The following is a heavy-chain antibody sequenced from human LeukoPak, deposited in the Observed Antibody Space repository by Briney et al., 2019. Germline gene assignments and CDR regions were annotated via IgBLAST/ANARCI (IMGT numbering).Heavy chain of an antibody. Sequence: SETLSLTCTVSGYSISSGYYWGWIRQPPGKGLEWIGNIYHTGTTYYNPSLKSRVTMLVDTSKNQFSLKLSSVTAADTAVYYCVRYSASYYYFEYWGQGTLVTVSS. J-gene: IGHJ4*02. CDR2: IYHTGTT. V-gene: IGHV4-38-2*02. CDR3: VRYSASYYYFEY. CDR1: GYSISSGYY. D-gene: IGHD6-6*01.